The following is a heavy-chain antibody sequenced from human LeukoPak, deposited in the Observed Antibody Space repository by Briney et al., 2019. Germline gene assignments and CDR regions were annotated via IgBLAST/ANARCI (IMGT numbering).Heavy chain of an antibody. CDR3: ASYYDFWSGSSYGMDV. D-gene: IGHD3-3*01. J-gene: IGHJ6*02. CDR1: GGSFSRYS. CDR2: INHSGST. V-gene: IGHV4-34*01. Sequence: SETLSLTCAVYGGSFSRYSWSWVRQPPGKGLEWIGEINHSGSTNYNPSLKSRVTISVDTSKNQFSLKLSSVTAADTAVYYCASYYDFWSGSSYGMDVWGQGTTVTVSS.